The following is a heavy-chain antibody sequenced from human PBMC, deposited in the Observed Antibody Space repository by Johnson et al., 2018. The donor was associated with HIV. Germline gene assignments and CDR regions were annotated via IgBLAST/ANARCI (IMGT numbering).Heavy chain of an antibody. J-gene: IGHJ3*02. CDR1: GFTFSDYY. CDR2: ISSTGTTI. Sequence: HVQLVESGGGLVKPGGSLRLSCAASGFTFSDYYMSWIRQAPGKGLDWVSYISSTGTTIYYADSVKGRFTISRDNAKNSLYLQMNSLRAEDTAVYYCAKGDYNFWSGDAFDIWGQGTMVTVSS. D-gene: IGHD3-3*01. CDR3: AKGDYNFWSGDAFDI. V-gene: IGHV3-11*04.